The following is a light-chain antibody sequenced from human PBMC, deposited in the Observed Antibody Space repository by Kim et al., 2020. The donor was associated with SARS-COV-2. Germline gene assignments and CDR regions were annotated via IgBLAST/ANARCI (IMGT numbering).Light chain of an antibody. V-gene: IGLV2-11*01. CDR3: CSYAGTYIFV. Sequence: GHSCTCSSTGTSVDVGGYDYVSWYQHPPGKAPKLMIYDVSERPSGVPDRFSASKSGNTASLTISGLQAEDEAEYYCCSYAGTYIFVFGGGTKLTVL. CDR1: SVDVGGYDY. CDR2: DVS. J-gene: IGLJ3*02.